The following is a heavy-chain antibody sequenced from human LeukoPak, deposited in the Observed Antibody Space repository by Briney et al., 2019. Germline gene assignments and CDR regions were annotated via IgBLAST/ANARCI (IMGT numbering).Heavy chain of an antibody. V-gene: IGHV3-21*01. CDR2: ISSSTNYI. Sequence: GGSLRLSCAASGFAFSSYNMNWVRQAPGKGLEWVSSISSSTNYIQYADSVKGRSTISRDNAKNSLFLQMNSLRAEDTAVYYCARAGEWTLGNMFDYWGQGTLVTVSS. CDR1: GFAFSSYN. D-gene: IGHD7-27*01. CDR3: ARAGEWTLGNMFDY. J-gene: IGHJ4*02.